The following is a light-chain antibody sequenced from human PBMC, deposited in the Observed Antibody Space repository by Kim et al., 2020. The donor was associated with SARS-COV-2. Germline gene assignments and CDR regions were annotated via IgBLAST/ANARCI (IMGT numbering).Light chain of an antibody. V-gene: IGLV2-14*03. CDR1: NSDLHIYYY. Sequence: ITISCTWTNSDLHIYYYVPWYQHHPGHAPNLLIYDYNKRPSGISNLFSGSMSGITASLTISGLQPEYEAVYYCSSYSSSSTCVFGSGTKVTVL. J-gene: IGLJ1*01. CDR2: DYN. CDR3: SSYSSSSTCV.